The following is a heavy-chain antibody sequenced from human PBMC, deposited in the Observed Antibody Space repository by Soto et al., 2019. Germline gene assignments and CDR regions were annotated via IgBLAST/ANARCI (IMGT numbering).Heavy chain of an antibody. CDR3: GRVVEGATRHTDFDS. V-gene: IGHV4-39*01. Sequence: SETLSLTCAVSGVSIHNSHSFWGWIRQPPGKGLEFIGSMYYSGGANYNPSLKSRVTISLDTSKNQFSLTVNSVTAADTAIYYCGRVVEGATRHTDFDSWGQGTLVTVSS. D-gene: IGHD2-15*01. CDR1: GVSIHNSHSF. CDR2: MYYSGGA. J-gene: IGHJ5*01.